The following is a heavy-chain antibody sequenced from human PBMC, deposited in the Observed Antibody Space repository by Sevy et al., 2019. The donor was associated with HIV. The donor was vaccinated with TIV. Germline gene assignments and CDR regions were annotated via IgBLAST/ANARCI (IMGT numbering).Heavy chain of an antibody. CDR2: INPSSRGT. CDR3: AKSPHKADTNSEVETSPLFYFDY. CDR1: GYTLSDYY. J-gene: IGHJ4*01. D-gene: IGHD2-15*01. Sequence: ASVKVSCKAVGYTLSDYYLHWVRQAPGQGLEWMGRINPSSRGTRLAQKFQGRVTMTRDTSINTASMEVSSLRSDDTAMYFCAKSPHKADTNSEVETSPLFYFDYWGQGTLVTVSS. V-gene: IGHV1-2*02.